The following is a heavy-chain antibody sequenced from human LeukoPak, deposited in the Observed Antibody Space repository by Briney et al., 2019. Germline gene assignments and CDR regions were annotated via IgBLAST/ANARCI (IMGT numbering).Heavy chain of an antibody. V-gene: IGHV4-59*08. CDR2: IYYSGST. CDR1: GGSISSYY. J-gene: IGHJ4*02. CDR3: ARLPDYPYYFDY. D-gene: IGHD4-11*01. Sequence: SETLSLTCTVSGGSISSYYWSWIRQPPGKGLEWIGYIYYSGSTNYNPSLKSRVTISVDTSKNQFSLKLSSVTAAGTAVYYCARLPDYPYYFDYWGQGTLVTVSS.